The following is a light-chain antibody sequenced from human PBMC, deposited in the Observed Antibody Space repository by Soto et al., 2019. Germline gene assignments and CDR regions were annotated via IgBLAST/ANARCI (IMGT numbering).Light chain of an antibody. CDR1: QSISSY. J-gene: IGKJ1*01. CDR3: QQSYSTPLS. Sequence: DIQMTQSPSSLSASVGDRVTITCRASQSISSYLNWYQQXXXXAPKLLIYAASSLQSGXPSXXXXXXXXXXXXXTISSLQPEDFATYYCQQSYSTPLSFGQGTKVEIK. V-gene: IGKV1-39*01. CDR2: AAS.